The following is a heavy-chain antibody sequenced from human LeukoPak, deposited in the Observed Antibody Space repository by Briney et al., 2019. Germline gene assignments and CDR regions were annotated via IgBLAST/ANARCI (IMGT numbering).Heavy chain of an antibody. V-gene: IGHV1-18*01. CDR3: ALKEGAAAGTDGDY. J-gene: IGHJ4*02. Sequence: ASVKVSCKASGYTFTSYGISWVRQAPGQGLEWMGWISAYNGNTNHAQKLQGRVTMTTDTSTSTAYMELRSLRSDDTAVYYCALKEGAAAGTDGDYWGQGTLVTVSS. CDR2: ISAYNGNT. D-gene: IGHD6-13*01. CDR1: GYTFTSYG.